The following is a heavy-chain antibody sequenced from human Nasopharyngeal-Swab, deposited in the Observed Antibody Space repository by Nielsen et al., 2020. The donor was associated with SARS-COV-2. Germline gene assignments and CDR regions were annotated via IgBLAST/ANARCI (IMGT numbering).Heavy chain of an antibody. CDR3: ARGPWFGELYYFDY. CDR2: INHSGST. Sequence: ESLKISCAASGFTFSNYWMSWVRQPPGKGLEWIGEINHSGSTNYNPSLKSRVTISVDTSKNQFSLKLSSVTAADTAVYYCARGPWFGELYYFDYWGQGTLVTVSS. CDR1: GFTFSNYW. J-gene: IGHJ4*02. D-gene: IGHD3-10*01. V-gene: IGHV4-34*01.